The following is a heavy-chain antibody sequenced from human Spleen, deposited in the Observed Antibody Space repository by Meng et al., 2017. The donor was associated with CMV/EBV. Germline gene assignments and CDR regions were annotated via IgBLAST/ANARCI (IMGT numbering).Heavy chain of an antibody. Sequence: ASGFSFGDYYMTWIRQAPGKGLQWVSYITSGGSTKHYADSVKGRFTISRDNAKDSLYLQMNSLRAEDTAVYYCARPHDSTTSWWFDAWGQGILVTVSS. D-gene: IGHD2/OR15-2a*01. CDR1: GFSFGDYY. CDR3: ARPHDSTTSWWFDA. V-gene: IGHV3-11*01. CDR2: ITSGGSTK. J-gene: IGHJ5*02.